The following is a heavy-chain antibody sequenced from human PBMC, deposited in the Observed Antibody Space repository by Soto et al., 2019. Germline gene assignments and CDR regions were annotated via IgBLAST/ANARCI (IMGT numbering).Heavy chain of an antibody. D-gene: IGHD2-8*02. CDR1: GYTFTKYA. Sequence: QVPLVQSGAEVKRPGASVKVSCKASGYTFTKYAIHWVRQAPGQGLEWMGWINAGNGNTKYSQKFQGRVTFTRDTSATTAYMELSALTYEDTAMYYCARGEGYCSGGVCFRWFDPWGQGRQVAVSS. CDR3: ARGEGYCSGGVCFRWFDP. J-gene: IGHJ5*02. V-gene: IGHV1-3*01. CDR2: INAGNGNT.